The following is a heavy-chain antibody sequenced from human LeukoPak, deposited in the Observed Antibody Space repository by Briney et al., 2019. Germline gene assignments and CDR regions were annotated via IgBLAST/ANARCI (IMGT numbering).Heavy chain of an antibody. D-gene: IGHD3-10*01. CDR3: AKDLTYYYGLGSSTNAFDI. CDR2: ISGSGDYT. V-gene: IGHV3-23*01. Sequence: GGSLRLSCVASRFTFSNYAMSWVRQAPGKGLEWVSGISGSGDYTYYADSLKGRFTISRDNSKNTLYLQMNSLRAEDTALYYCAKDLTYYYGLGSSTNAFDIWGQGTMVTVSS. CDR1: RFTFSNYA. J-gene: IGHJ3*02.